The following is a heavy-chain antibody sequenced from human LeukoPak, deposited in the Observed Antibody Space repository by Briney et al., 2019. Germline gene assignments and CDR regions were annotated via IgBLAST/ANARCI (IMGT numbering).Heavy chain of an antibody. V-gene: IGHV4-39*07. CDR2: IYYSGST. Sequence: SETLSLTCTVSGGSISSSSYYWGWIRQPPGKGLEWIGSIYYSGSTYYNPSLKSRVTISVDTSKNQFSLKLSSVTAADTAVYYCARTLITMIEVGLFPEHPAAFDIWGQGTMVTVSS. CDR1: GGSISSSSYY. CDR3: ARTLITMIEVGLFPEHPAAFDI. D-gene: IGHD3-22*01. J-gene: IGHJ3*02.